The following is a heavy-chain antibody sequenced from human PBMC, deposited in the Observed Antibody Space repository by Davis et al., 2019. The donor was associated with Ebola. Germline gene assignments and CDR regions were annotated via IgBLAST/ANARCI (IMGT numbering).Heavy chain of an antibody. CDR3: ARGAFGGVILGY. J-gene: IGHJ4*02. V-gene: IGHV3-7*01. Sequence: GESLKISCVTSGFTFTSYSFNWIRQTPGKGLEWLANIKQDGREIHYVDSVKGRFTISRDNAKNSLYLQMNSLRADDTAVYYCARGAFGGVILGYWGQGTLVTVSS. CDR2: IKQDGREI. D-gene: IGHD3-16*02. CDR1: GFTFTSYS.